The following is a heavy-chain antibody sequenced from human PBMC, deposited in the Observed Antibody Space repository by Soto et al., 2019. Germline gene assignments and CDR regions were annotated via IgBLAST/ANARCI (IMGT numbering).Heavy chain of an antibody. CDR3: ARDSEAGYSYGYGTTLDY. J-gene: IGHJ4*02. CDR2: ISYDGNNN. CDR1: GFTFSSYA. Sequence: GGSLRLSCAASGFTFSSYAMHWVRQAPGKGLEWVAVISYDGNNNYYAASVKGRFTSSRDNSKNTLYLQMNSLRADDTAVYYCARDSEAGYSYGYGTTLDYWGQGALVTVSS. V-gene: IGHV3-30-3*01. D-gene: IGHD5-18*01.